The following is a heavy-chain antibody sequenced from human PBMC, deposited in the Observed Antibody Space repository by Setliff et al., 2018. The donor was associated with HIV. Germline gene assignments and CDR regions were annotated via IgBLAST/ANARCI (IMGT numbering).Heavy chain of an antibody. D-gene: IGHD4-4*01. CDR1: GGSISSSVYY. CDR3: ASMYSNHGRYYYYHMDV. CDR2: IYYSEST. V-gene: IGHV4-31*03. Sequence: SETLSLTCTVSGGSISSSVYYWSWIRQHPGKGLEGLGYIYYSESTYYNPSLKSRLTMSVDTSKNQFSLRLSSVTAADTAVYYCASMYSNHGRYYYYHMDVWGKGAKVTVSS. J-gene: IGHJ6*03.